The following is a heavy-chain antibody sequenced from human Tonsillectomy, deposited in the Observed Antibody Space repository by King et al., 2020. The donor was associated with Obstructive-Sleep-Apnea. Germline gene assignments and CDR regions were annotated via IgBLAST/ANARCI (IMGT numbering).Heavy chain of an antibody. D-gene: IGHD3-3*01. CDR2: IFSNDEK. Sequence: VTLQESGPVLVKPTETLTLTCTVSGFSLSNARMGVSWIRQPPGKALEWLAHIFSNDEKSYSTSLKSRLTISKDTSKSQVVLTMTNMDPVDTATYYCAAPFVEGHYYYYGMDVWGQGTTVTVSS. CDR1: GFSLSNARMG. J-gene: IGHJ6*02. CDR3: AAPFVEGHYYYYGMDV. V-gene: IGHV2-26*01.